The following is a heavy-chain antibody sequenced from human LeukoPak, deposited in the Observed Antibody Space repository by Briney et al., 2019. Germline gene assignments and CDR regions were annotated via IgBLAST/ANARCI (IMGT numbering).Heavy chain of an antibody. D-gene: IGHD5-24*01. CDR2: IRSKGYRGTT. CDR3: TRGPIQLWIHNGMDV. CDR1: GFTFCDHG. Sequence: GGSLRLSCAASGFTFCDHGMSWVRQAPGKGLEWVGFIRSKGYRGTTEYAASVQGKFTSSRDDYKRIVYLEMNSLQTEDTAVYYCTRGPIQLWIHNGMDVWGQGAMVIVSS. V-gene: IGHV3-49*04. J-gene: IGHJ6*02.